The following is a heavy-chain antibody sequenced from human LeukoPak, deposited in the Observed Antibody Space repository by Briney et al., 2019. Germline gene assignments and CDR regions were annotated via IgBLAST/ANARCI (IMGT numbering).Heavy chain of an antibody. J-gene: IGHJ3*02. V-gene: IGHV3-15*01. Sequence: PGGSLILSCAASGFTFSTAWMTWVRQAPGKGLEWVGRIKSKTAGGTADYAAPVKGRFTISRDDSRNTLYLQMNSLKTEDTAVYYCTTDGPLVASAFDIWGQGTMVTVSS. CDR2: IKSKTAGGTA. CDR1: GFTFSTAW. CDR3: TTDGPLVASAFDI. D-gene: IGHD2-15*01.